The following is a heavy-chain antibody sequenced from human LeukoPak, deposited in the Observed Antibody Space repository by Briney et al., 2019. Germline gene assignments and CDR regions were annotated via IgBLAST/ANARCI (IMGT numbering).Heavy chain of an antibody. D-gene: IGHD3-22*01. CDR3: ARDHNYYDSSGYYLHNLRYFDY. CDR1: GGTFSSYA. V-gene: IGHV1-69*13. Sequence: ASVKVSCKASGGTFSSYAISWVRQAPGQGLEWMGGIIPIFGTANYAQKFQGRVTITADESTSTAYMELSSLRSEDTAVYYCARDHNYYDSSGYYLHNLRYFDYWGQGTLVTVSS. J-gene: IGHJ4*02. CDR2: IIPIFGTA.